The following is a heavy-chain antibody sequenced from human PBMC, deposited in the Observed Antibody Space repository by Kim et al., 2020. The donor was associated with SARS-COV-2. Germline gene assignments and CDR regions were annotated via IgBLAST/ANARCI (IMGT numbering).Heavy chain of an antibody. CDR3: ARDSDGSGSFDY. D-gene: IGHD3-10*01. Sequence: YYAESVKGRFTISRDNSKNTLYLQVNSLRAEDTAVYYCARDSDGSGSFDYWGQGTLVTVSS. J-gene: IGHJ4*02. V-gene: IGHV3-30*01.